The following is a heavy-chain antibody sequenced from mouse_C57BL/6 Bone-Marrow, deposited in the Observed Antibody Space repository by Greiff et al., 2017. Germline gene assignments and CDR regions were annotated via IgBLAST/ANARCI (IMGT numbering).Heavy chain of an antibody. CDR3: ARIYDWFAY. J-gene: IGHJ3*01. CDR1: GYTFTSYW. CDR2: IYPSDSET. V-gene: IGHV1-61*01. Sequence: VKLMESGAELVRPGSSVKLSCKASGYTFTSYWMDWVKQRPGQGLEWIGNIYPSDSETHYNQKFKDKATLTVDKSSSTAYMQLSSLTSEDSAVYYCARIYDWFAYWGQGTRVTVSA. D-gene: IGHD2-12*01.